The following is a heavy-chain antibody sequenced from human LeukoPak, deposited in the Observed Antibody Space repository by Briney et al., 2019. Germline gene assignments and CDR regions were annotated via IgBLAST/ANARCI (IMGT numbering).Heavy chain of an antibody. D-gene: IGHD3-22*01. J-gene: IGHJ3*02. CDR1: GGSFSGYY. CDR2: INHSGST. V-gene: IGHV4-34*01. CDR3: ARGHYYDSDGAFGI. Sequence: SETLSLTCAVYGGSFSGYYWSWIRQPPGKGLEWIGEINHSGSTNYNPSLKSRVTISVDTSKNQFSLKLSSVTAADTAVYYCARGHYYDSDGAFGIWGQGTMVTVSS.